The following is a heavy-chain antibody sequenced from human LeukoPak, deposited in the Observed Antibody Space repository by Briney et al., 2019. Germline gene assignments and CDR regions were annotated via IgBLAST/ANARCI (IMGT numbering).Heavy chain of an antibody. J-gene: IGHJ4*02. CDR3: AKDQDAKFMVRGVFDY. CDR2: ISGSGGST. V-gene: IGHV3-23*01. D-gene: IGHD3-10*01. Sequence: GGSLRLSCAASGLTFSSYAMSWVRQAPGKGLEWVSAISGSGGSTYYADSVKGRFTISRDNSKNTLYLQMNSLRAEDTAVYYCAKDQDAKFMVRGVFDYWGQGTLVTVSS. CDR1: GLTFSSYA.